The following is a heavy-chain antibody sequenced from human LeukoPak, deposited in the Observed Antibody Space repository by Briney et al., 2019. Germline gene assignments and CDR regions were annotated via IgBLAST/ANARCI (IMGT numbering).Heavy chain of an antibody. V-gene: IGHV3-66*01. CDR2: IYSGGST. CDR1: GFTVGSNY. CDR3: ARDGSAVAGQAIDY. Sequence: GGSLRLSCAASGFTVGSNYMGWVRQAPGKGLEWVSVIYSGGSTYYANSVKGRFTISRDNSKNTLYLQMNSLRAEDTAVYYCARDGSAVAGQAIDYWGQGTLVTVSS. D-gene: IGHD6-19*01. J-gene: IGHJ4*02.